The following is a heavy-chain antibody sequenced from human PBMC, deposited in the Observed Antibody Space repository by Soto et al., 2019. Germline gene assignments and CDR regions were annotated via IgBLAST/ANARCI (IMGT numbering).Heavy chain of an antibody. CDR2: INPGIGAT. Sequence: SAKVSFRASRYNLFRFYIHFVRPAPGQGLEWVGWINPGIGATNYAQNFQGRFTVTRNTSISTAYLEFRSLTSDDTSVYYCARERIACPVNDWGQRSQVSGSS. V-gene: IGHV1-2*02. CDR3: ARERIACPVND. D-gene: IGHD1-1*01. J-gene: IGHJ4*02. CDR1: RYNLFRFY.